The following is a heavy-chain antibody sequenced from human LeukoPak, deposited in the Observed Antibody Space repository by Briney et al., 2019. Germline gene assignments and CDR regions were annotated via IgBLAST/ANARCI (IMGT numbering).Heavy chain of an antibody. J-gene: IGHJ3*02. Sequence: SETLSLTCTVSGGSISSYYWSWIRQPPGKGLEWIGYIYYSGSTFYNPSLKSRVTISVDTSKNQFSLKLSSVTAADTAVYYCARLPYDSSGYYVFDIWGQGTMVTVSS. CDR1: GGSISSYY. CDR3: ARLPYDSSGYYVFDI. CDR2: IYYSGST. D-gene: IGHD3-22*01. V-gene: IGHV4-59*08.